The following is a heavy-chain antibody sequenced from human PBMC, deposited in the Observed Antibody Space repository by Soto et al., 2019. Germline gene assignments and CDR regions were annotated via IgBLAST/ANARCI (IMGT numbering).Heavy chain of an antibody. CDR2: IYYSGST. V-gene: IGHV4-39*01. Sequence: QLQLQESGPGLVKPSETLSLTCTVSGGSISSSSYYWGWIRQPPGKGLEWIGSIYYSGSTYYNPSLKSRVTISVDTSKNQFSLKLSSVTAADTAVYYCARHDIVVVPAAIGVGAFDIWGQGTMVTVSS. CDR3: ARHDIVVVPAAIGVGAFDI. J-gene: IGHJ3*02. CDR1: GGSISSSSYY. D-gene: IGHD2-2*01.